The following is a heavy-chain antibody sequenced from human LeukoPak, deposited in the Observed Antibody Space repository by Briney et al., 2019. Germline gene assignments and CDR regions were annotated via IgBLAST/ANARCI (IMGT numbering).Heavy chain of an antibody. CDR1: GFTFSNYW. J-gene: IGHJ3*01. CDR2: IKQDGSEK. CDR3: ASTATCSF. Sequence: GGSPRLSCAASGFTFSNYWMTWVRQAPGKGLEWVANIKQDGSEKNYVDSVKGRFTISRDNAQNSLYLQMNSLRAEDTAVYYCASTATCSFWGQGTMVTVSS. V-gene: IGHV3-7*01. D-gene: IGHD2-2*01.